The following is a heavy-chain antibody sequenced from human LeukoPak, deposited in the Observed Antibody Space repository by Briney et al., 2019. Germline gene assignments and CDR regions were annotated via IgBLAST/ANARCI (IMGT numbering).Heavy chain of an antibody. D-gene: IGHD5-18*01. J-gene: IGHJ4*02. V-gene: IGHV4-34*01. CDR2: INHSGST. CDR1: GGSFSGYY. Sequence: SETLSLTCAVYGGSFSGYYWSWIRQPPGKGLEWIGEINHSGSTNYNPSLKSRVTISVDTSKNQFSLKLSSVTAADTAVYYCARRRYSKFYNWGQGTLVTVSS. CDR3: ARRRYSKFYN.